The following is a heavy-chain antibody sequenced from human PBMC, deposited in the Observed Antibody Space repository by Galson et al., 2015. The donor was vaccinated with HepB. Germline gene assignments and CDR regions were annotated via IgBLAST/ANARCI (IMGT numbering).Heavy chain of an antibody. J-gene: IGHJ4*02. D-gene: IGHD6-19*01. Sequence: SLRLSCAASGFTFSSYAMSWVRQAPGKGLEWVSAISGSGGSTYYADSVKGRFTISRDNSKNTLYLQMNSLRTEDTAVYSCAKDPKQWLRNYYFDYWGQGTLVTVSS. CDR2: ISGSGGST. CDR1: GFTFSSYA. CDR3: AKDPKQWLRNYYFDY. V-gene: IGHV3-23*01.